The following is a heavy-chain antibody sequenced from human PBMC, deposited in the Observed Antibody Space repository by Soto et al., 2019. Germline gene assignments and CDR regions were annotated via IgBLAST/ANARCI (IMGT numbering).Heavy chain of an antibody. CDR1: GYTFTSYF. Sequence: ASVKVSCKASGYTFTSYFITWVRQAPGQGLEWMGWISAYNGNTNYAQMLQGRVTMTTDTSTATAYMEMTSLRSDDTAVYYCARQNYYYGMDVWGQGPTVTVYS. V-gene: IGHV1-18*01. J-gene: IGHJ6*02. CDR3: ARQNYYYGMDV. CDR2: ISAYNGNT.